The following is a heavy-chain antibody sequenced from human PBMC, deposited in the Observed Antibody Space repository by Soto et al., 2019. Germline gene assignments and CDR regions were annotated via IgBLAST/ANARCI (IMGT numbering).Heavy chain of an antibody. V-gene: IGHV3-23*01. Sequence: EVQLLESGGGLVQPGGSLRLSCAASGFTFSSYAMSWVRQAPGKGLEWVSAIRGSGGSTYYADSWKGRFTISRDNSKNPLYLQMNSLRAEDTAVYYCAKDLFAGTYYYESSGYCFGYWGQGTLVTVSS. J-gene: IGHJ4*02. CDR1: GFTFSSYA. CDR2: IRGSGGST. D-gene: IGHD3-22*01. CDR3: AKDLFAGTYYYESSGYCFGY.